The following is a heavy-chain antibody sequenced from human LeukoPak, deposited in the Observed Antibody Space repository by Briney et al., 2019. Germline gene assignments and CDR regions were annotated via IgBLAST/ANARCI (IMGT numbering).Heavy chain of an antibody. CDR1: GFIFSSYA. CDR2: ISGSGGNT. CDR3: AKGRTEGGTLALDY. D-gene: IGHD6-19*01. Sequence: PGGSLTLSCAASGFIFSSYAMTWVRQAPGKGLEWVSGISGSGGNTYYTDSVRGRLSISRDNSKNTLYLQVNSLRAEDTAVYYCAKGRTEGGTLALDYWGQGTLVTVSS. V-gene: IGHV3-23*01. J-gene: IGHJ4*02.